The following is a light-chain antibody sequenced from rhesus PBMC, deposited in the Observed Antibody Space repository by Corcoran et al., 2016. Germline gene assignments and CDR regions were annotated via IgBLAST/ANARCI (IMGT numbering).Light chain of an antibody. Sequence: DIQMTQSPSSLSASVGDRVTITCRASQGISHYLTCYQQKPGKAPKPLIYYTSNLEIGVPSRFSGSGSWTDYTLTISSLQPEDIATYFCQQYYNSPFTFGPGTKLDNK. CDR3: QQYYNSPFT. CDR1: QGISHY. V-gene: IGKV1-66*01. J-gene: IGKJ3*01. CDR2: YTS.